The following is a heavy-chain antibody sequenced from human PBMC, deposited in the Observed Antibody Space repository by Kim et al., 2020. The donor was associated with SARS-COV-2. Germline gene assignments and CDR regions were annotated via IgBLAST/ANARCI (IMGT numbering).Heavy chain of an antibody. CDR3: ARDWVSATFCAF. D-gene: IGHD3-16*01. CDR2: LRRKGGGI. J-gene: IGHJ3*01. V-gene: IGHV3-9*01. Sequence: GGSLRLSCAASGFTFSDFAMHWVRQVPGKGLEWVAGLRRKGGGIGYADSVTGRGTISRHNAEKSLYLQMNRKRAENTAIDDCARDWVSATFCAF. CDR1: GFTFSDFA.